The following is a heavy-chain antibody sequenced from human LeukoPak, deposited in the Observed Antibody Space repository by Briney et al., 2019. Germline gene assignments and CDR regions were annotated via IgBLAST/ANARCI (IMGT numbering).Heavy chain of an antibody. V-gene: IGHV3-30*04. J-gene: IGHJ4*02. Sequence: GGSLRLSCTASGFTFTSYAMHWVRQAPGKGLEWMTVMSHDGRNTFFADSVRGRFTLSRDTSKNTLYLQMNSLRAEDTAVYYCARGLSSGWYYFDYWGQGTLVTVSS. CDR2: MSHDGRNT. D-gene: IGHD6-19*01. CDR1: GFTFTSYA. CDR3: ARGLSSGWYYFDY.